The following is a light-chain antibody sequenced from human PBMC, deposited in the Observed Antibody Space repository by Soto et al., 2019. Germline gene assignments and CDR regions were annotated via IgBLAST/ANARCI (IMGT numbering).Light chain of an antibody. J-gene: IGKJ5*01. CDR1: HNIERW. CDR3: QQFYSAPIT. Sequence: IQMTQSPSTLSASVGDIVTITCRASHNIERWMAWYQQKPGKAPSLLIYSASTLHSGVPSRFSGTKSATDFTLTITGLQPEDFATYYCQQFYSAPITFGQGTRLEIK. V-gene: IGKV1-12*01. CDR2: SAS.